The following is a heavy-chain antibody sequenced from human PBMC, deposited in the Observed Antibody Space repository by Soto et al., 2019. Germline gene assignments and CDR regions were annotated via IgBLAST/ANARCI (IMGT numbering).Heavy chain of an antibody. CDR3: ARDSGSMTTVTTWGNWFDP. V-gene: IGHV1-2*02. CDR1: GYTFTGYY. CDR2: INPNSGGT. Sequence: QVQLVQSGAEVKKPGASVKVSCKASGYTFTGYYMHWVRQAPGQGLEWMGWINPNSGGTNYAQKFQGRVTMTRDTSISTAYMVLSRLRSDDTAVYYCARDSGSMTTVTTWGNWFDPWGQGTLVTVSS. J-gene: IGHJ5*02. D-gene: IGHD4-4*01.